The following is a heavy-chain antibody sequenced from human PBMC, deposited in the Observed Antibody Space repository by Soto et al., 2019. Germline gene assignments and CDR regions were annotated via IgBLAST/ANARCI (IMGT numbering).Heavy chain of an antibody. Sequence: GASVKVSCKASGYTFTSYAMHWVRQAPGQRLEWMGWINAGNGNTRYSQKFQGRVTITRDTSASTAYVELSSLRSEDTAVYYCARDKKVLWFGESYYYGMDVWGQGTTVTVSS. CDR3: ARDKKVLWFGESYYYGMDV. D-gene: IGHD3-10*01. V-gene: IGHV1-3*01. J-gene: IGHJ6*02. CDR2: INAGNGNT. CDR1: GYTFTSYA.